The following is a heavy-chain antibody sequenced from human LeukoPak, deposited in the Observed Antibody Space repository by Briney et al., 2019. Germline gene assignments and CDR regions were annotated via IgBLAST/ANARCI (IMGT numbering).Heavy chain of an antibody. CDR1: GYTFTNYT. CDR3: ARANNVKGYCTNGVCGSDV. J-gene: IGHJ6*02. CDR2: IIPIFGTA. V-gene: IGHV1-69*13. D-gene: IGHD2-8*01. Sequence: ASVKVSCKASGYTFTNYTLNWVRQAPGQGLEWMGGIIPIFGTANYAQKFQGRVTITADESTSTAYMELSSLRSEDTAVYYCARANNVKGYCTNGVCGSDVWGQGTTVTVSS.